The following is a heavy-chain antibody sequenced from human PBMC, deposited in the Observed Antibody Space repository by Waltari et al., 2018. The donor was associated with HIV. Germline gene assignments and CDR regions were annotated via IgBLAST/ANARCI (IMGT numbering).Heavy chain of an antibody. D-gene: IGHD3-10*01. CDR3: VRDDPGYGPIDY. CDR2: IYYTGTT. V-gene: IGHV4-61*01. CDR1: GVSVSDAFYY. J-gene: IGHJ4*02. Sequence: QVQLQESGPGLVMPSETLSLTCSVSGVSVSDAFYYLTWIRQPPGKGLEWIGSIYYTGTTHYNPSLGSRVTLSVDTSKNQLSLNLNSVTAADTAVYYCVRDDPGYGPIDYWGRGALVIV.